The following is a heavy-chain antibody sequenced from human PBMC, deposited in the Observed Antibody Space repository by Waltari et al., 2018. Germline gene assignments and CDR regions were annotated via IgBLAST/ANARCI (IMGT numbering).Heavy chain of an antibody. CDR3: ARDVRPQAFDI. Sequence: EVQLVESGGGLAQPGGSLRLSCAVSGFTFSGYWMSWVRQAPGKGPEWVANIKEDGIEIGYVDTVKGRFTISRDNARNLVYLQMNSLRVEDTAVYYCARDVRPQAFDIWGQGTMVTVS. J-gene: IGHJ3*02. CDR2: IKEDGIEI. CDR1: GFTFSGYW. V-gene: IGHV3-7*01.